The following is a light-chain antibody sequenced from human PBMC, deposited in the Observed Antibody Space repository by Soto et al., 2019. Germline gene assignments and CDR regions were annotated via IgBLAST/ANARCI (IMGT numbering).Light chain of an antibody. V-gene: IGLV2-8*01. CDR2: DVS. Sequence: QSALTQPPSASGSPGQSVTISCTGTSSDVGAYNYVSWYQQHPGKAPKLMIYDVSKRPSGVPYRFSGSKSGNAASLTVSGLQGEDEADYYCETWDTNTRVFGGGTKVTVL. CDR1: SSDVGAYNY. CDR3: ETWDTNTRV. J-gene: IGLJ3*02.